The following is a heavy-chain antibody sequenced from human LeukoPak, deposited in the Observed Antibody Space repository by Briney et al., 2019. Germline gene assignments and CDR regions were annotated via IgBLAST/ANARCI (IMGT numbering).Heavy chain of an antibody. D-gene: IGHD3-3*01. CDR2: ISSSGSTI. Sequence: PGWSLRLSCAASGFTFSDYYMSWIRQAPGKGLEWVSYISSSGSTIYYADSVKGRFTISRDNAKNSLYLQMNSLRAEDTAVYYCARDGYYDFWSGYYSHYYYYMDVWGKGTTVTVSS. J-gene: IGHJ6*03. CDR3: ARDGYYDFWSGYYSHYYYYMDV. V-gene: IGHV3-11*04. CDR1: GFTFSDYY.